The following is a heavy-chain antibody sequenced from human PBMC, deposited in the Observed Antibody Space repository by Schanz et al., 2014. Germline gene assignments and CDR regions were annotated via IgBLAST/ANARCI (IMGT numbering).Heavy chain of an antibody. D-gene: IGHD4-4*01. V-gene: IGHV3-11*01. CDR3: AKDRWRATVMVDAFDI. J-gene: IGHJ3*02. CDR2: ISRDGTTS. Sequence: QEQLVESGGGLVQPGGSLRLSCAASGFIFNDYYMNWIRQAPGKGLEWLSYISRDGTTSYYADSVKGRFTISRDNAKNSLYLEMTSLRAEDTAVYFCAKDRWRATVMVDAFDIWGQGTKVTVSS. CDR1: GFIFNDYY.